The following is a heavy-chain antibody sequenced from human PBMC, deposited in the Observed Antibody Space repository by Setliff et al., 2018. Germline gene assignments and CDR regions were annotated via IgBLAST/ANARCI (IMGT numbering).Heavy chain of an antibody. CDR3: GRAGKPYAIDV. Sequence: RLSCAASGFTFRFFWMSWVRQVPGKGLEGVANINQDGSTPFYVDSVKGRFTISRDNAKNSLYLQMNSLRVDDTAVYYCGRAGKPYAIDVWGQGTMVTVSS. CDR1: GFTFRFFW. J-gene: IGHJ3*01. CDR2: INQDGSTP. V-gene: IGHV3-7*04.